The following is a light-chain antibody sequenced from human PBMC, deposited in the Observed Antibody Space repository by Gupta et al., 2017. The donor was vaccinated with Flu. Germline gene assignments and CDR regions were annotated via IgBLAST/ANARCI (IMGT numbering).Light chain of an antibody. CDR3: QQYDNTPLT. CDR1: QSVLYSSNNKNS. J-gene: IGKJ3*01. V-gene: IGKV4-1*01. CDR2: WAS. Sequence: DTVMTQSPDSLAVCLGERATINCKSSQSVLYSSNNKNSLVWYQQKPGQPPKLLIYWASIRESGVPDRFSGRGYGTDFTLTIISLQAEDVAVYYCQQYDNTPLTFGHGTKVDIK.